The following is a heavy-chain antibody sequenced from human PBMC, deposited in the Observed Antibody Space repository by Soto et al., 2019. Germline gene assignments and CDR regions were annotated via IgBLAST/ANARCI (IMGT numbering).Heavy chain of an antibody. CDR3: ARGITMIVVARDYYYGMDV. CDR1: GGTFSSYA. J-gene: IGHJ6*02. D-gene: IGHD3-22*01. Sequence: QVQLVQSGAEVKKPGSSVKVSCKASGGTFSSYAISWVRQAPGQGLEWMGGIIPIFGTANYAKKFPGRVTITADESTSTAHMELSSLRSEATAVNYCARGITMIVVARDYYYGMDVWGQGTTVTVSS. CDR2: IIPIFGTA. V-gene: IGHV1-69*19.